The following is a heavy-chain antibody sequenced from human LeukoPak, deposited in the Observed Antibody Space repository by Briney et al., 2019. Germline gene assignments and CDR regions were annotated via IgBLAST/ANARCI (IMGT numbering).Heavy chain of an antibody. D-gene: IGHD3-22*01. Sequence: SVKVSCKASGGTFSSYAVSWVRQAPGQGLEWMGGIIPIFGTANYAQKFQGRVTITTDESTSTAYMELSSLRSEDTAVYYCAGAYYYDSSGLGHDAFDIWGQGTMVTVSS. CDR3: AGAYYYDSSGLGHDAFDI. J-gene: IGHJ3*02. V-gene: IGHV1-69*05. CDR2: IIPIFGTA. CDR1: GGTFSSYA.